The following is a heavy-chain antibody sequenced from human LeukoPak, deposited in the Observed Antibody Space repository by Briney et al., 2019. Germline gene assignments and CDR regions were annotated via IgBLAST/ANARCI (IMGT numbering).Heavy chain of an antibody. J-gene: IGHJ4*02. Sequence: ASVKVSCKASGYTFTSYDINWVRQATGQGLEGMGRMNPNSGNTGYAQKFQGRVTMTRNTSINTAYMELSSLRSEDTAVYYCARDYYDSSGYYSGEDYWGQGTLVTVPS. D-gene: IGHD3-22*01. CDR1: GYTFTSYD. CDR3: ARDYYDSSGYYSGEDY. V-gene: IGHV1-8*01. CDR2: MNPNSGNT.